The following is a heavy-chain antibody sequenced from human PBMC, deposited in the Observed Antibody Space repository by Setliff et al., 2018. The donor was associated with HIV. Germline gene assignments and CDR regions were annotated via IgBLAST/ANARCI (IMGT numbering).Heavy chain of an antibody. V-gene: IGHV3-23*01. CDR2: ISGSGGTK. Sequence: SCVASEFTFSSYAMNWVRQAPGKGLEWVSTISGSGGTKYYADSVKGRFTISRDNSKNTLYLRMDSLRAEDTAIYYCAKDSRRGDAYNVGVFDFWGQGTMVTVSS. CDR3: AKDSRRGDAYNVGVFDF. D-gene: IGHD3-10*01. J-gene: IGHJ3*01. CDR1: EFTFSSYA.